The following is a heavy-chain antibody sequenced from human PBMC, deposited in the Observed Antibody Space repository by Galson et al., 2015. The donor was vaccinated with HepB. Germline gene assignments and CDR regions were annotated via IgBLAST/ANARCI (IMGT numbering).Heavy chain of an antibody. CDR2: INDDGSYS. D-gene: IGHD4-11*01. CDR3: TRDTGEFDY. CDR1: GFSFGSYW. V-gene: IGHV3-74*01. J-gene: IGHJ4*02. Sequence: SLRLSCAASGFSFGSYWMHWVRQAPGRGPVWVARINDDGSYSDYADSAKGRFSISRDNAKNTLFLHMNSLKTEDTAVYYCTRDTGEFDYWGQGTLVTVSS.